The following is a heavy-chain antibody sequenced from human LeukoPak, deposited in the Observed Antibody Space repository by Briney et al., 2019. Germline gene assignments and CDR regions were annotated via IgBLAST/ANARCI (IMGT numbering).Heavy chain of an antibody. CDR1: GFTFSSYA. J-gene: IGHJ4*02. Sequence: PGGSLRLSCAASGFTFSSYAMSWVRQAPGKGLEWVSAISGSGGSTYYADSVKGRFTISRDNSKNTLYLQMNSLRAEDTAVYYCAKSARGLYVVVPAHDYWGQGTLVTVSS. D-gene: IGHD2-2*01. V-gene: IGHV3-23*01. CDR3: AKSARGLYVVVPAHDY. CDR2: ISGSGGST.